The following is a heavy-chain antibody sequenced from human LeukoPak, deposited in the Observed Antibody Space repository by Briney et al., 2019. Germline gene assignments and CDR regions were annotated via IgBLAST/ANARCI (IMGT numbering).Heavy chain of an antibody. CDR1: GGTFSSYA. Sequence: ASAKVSCKASGGTFSSYAISWVRQAPGQGLEWMGGIIPIFGTANYAQKFQGRVTITTDESTSTAYMELSSLRSEDTAVYYCASTKRPILAARNTYFDYWGQGTLVTVSS. J-gene: IGHJ4*02. CDR3: ASTKRPILAARNTYFDY. CDR2: IIPIFGTA. V-gene: IGHV1-69*05. D-gene: IGHD6-6*01.